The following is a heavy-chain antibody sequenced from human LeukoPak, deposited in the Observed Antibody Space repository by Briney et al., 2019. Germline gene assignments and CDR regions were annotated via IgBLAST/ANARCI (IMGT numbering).Heavy chain of an antibody. V-gene: IGHV3-7*04. CDR3: ARVMNGGAFEY. J-gene: IGHJ4*02. CDR2: IKQDGSEQ. D-gene: IGHD2-8*01. Sequence: GGSLRLSCAASGFTFSSYWMTWVRQAPGKGLEWVAYIKQDGSEQYYVDSVKGRFTISRDNAENSLYLEVNSLRVEDTAVYYCARVMNGGAFEYWGQGTLVTVSS. CDR1: GFTFSSYW.